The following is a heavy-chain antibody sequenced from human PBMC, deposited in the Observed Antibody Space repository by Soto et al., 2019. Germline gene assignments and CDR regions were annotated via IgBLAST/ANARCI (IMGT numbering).Heavy chain of an antibody. CDR3: ARGQRYRGGITGILRVKGFSRSFDY. J-gene: IGHJ4*02. V-gene: IGHV4-31*03. CDR2: IYYSGST. CDR1: GGSITSGGYY. Sequence: QVQLQESGPGLVKPSQTLSLTCTVSGGSITSGGYYWSWIRQHPGKGLDWIGYIYYSGSTYYNPSTRSRLTISVDQSKNQFSLKLSSVTAADTAVYYCARGQRYRGGITGILRVKGFSRSFDYWGQGTLVTVSS. D-gene: IGHD1-20*01.